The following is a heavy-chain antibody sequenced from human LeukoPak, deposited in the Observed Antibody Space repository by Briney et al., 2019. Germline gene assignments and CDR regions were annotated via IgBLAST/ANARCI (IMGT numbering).Heavy chain of an antibody. CDR3: ANGGYCSSTSCYPKWFDP. D-gene: IGHD2-2*01. Sequence: SETLSLTCSVSGGSISSYYWSWIRQPPGKGLEWIGYIYYGGSTNYNPSLKSPVTISVDTSKNQFSLKLRSVTAADTAVYYCANGGYCSSTSCYPKWFDPWGQGTLVTVSS. J-gene: IGHJ5*02. V-gene: IGHV4-59*01. CDR1: GGSISSYY. CDR2: IYYGGST.